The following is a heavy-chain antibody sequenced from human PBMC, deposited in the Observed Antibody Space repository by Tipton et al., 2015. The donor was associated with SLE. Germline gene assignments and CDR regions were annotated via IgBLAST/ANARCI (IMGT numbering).Heavy chain of an antibody. V-gene: IGHV4-38-2*02. Sequence: TLSLTCAVSGYSISSGYYWGWIRQPPGKGLEWIGSIYHSGSTYYNPSLKSRVTISVDTSKNQFSLKLSSVTAADTAVYYCARDISARGVIIIYYFDYWGQGILVTVSS. D-gene: IGHD3-10*01. CDR1: GYSISSGYY. CDR2: IYHSGST. J-gene: IGHJ4*02. CDR3: ARDISARGVIIIYYFDY.